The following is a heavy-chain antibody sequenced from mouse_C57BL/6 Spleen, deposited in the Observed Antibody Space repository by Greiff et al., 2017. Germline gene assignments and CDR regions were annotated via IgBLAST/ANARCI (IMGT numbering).Heavy chain of an antibody. J-gene: IGHJ2*01. CDR2: IYPGSGNS. CDR1: GYTFTDYC. CDR3: SRSKGYPFDY. V-gene: IGHV1-76*01. D-gene: IGHD2-2*01. Sequence: VQLQQSGAELVRPGASVKMSCKASGYTFTDYCINWVKQRPGQGLEWIARIYPGSGNSHYNEKFKGKATLTAYKASSTAYMQLSSLTSEDSSVSICSRSKGYPFDYWGQGTTLTVSS.